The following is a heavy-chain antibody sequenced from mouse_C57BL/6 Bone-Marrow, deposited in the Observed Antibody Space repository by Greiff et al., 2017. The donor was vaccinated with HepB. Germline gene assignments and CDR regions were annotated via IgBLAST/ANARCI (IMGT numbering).Heavy chain of an antibody. CDR3: ARTGLGRDDVGY. D-gene: IGHD2-14*01. V-gene: IGHV1-19*01. CDR1: GYTFTDYY. Sequence: VQLQQSGPVLVKPGASVKMSCKASGYTFTDYYMNWVKQSHGKSLEWLGVINPYNGGTSYNQKFKGKATLTVDKSSSTAYMEINSLTAEDSAVYYCARTGLGRDDVGYWGQGTTLTVSS. CDR2: INPYNGGT. J-gene: IGHJ2*01.